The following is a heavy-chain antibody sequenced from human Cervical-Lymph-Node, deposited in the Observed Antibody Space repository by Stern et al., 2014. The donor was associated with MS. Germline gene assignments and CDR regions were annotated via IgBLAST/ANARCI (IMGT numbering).Heavy chain of an antibody. CDR2: LYTSGYP. CDR3: ARDAADFDWFDT. Sequence: VQLVESGPGLVKPSQTLSLTCTVSGDPITTGSYYWSWIRQPAGKGLEWVGHLYTSGYPYYMSSLRSGVTISVDTSRNQFSLELNSVTAADTAVYYCARDAADFDWFDTWGQGTLVTVSS. CDR1: GDPITTGSYY. V-gene: IGHV4-61*02. J-gene: IGHJ5*02.